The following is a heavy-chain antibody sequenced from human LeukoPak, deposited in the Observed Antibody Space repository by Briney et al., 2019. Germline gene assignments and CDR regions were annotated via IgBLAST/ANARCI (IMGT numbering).Heavy chain of an antibody. J-gene: IGHJ5*02. V-gene: IGHV3-21*01. CDR2: ISSSSSYI. Sequence: GGSLRHSCAASGFTFSSYSMNWVRQAPGKGLEWVSSISSSSSYIYYADSVKGRFTISRDNAKNSPYLQMNSLRAEDTAVYYCARDLTPRTLIVVVPAAINWFDPWGQGTLVTVSS. CDR3: ARDLTPRTLIVVVPAAINWFDP. CDR1: GFTFSSYS. D-gene: IGHD2-2*01.